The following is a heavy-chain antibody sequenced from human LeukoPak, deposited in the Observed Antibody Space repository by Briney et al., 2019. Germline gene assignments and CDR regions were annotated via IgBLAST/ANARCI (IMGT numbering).Heavy chain of an antibody. CDR1: GFTVSSTYG. D-gene: IGHD1-26*01. V-gene: IGHV3-23*01. Sequence: PGGSLRLSCAASGFTVSSTYGMSWVRQAPGKGLEWVSGISGGNSRSTYYADSVKGRFTISRDNSKNTLYLQMNSLRAEDTAIYYCAKIAEASGSYGQGYDYWGQGTLVTVSS. CDR2: ISGGNSRST. CDR3: AKIAEASGSYGQGYDY. J-gene: IGHJ4*02.